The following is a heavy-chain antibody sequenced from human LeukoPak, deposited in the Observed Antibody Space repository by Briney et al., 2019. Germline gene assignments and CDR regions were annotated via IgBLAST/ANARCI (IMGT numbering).Heavy chain of an antibody. J-gene: IGHJ4*02. CDR2: ININTGNP. CDR3: ARGDWVA. CDR1: GYTFSGSD. D-gene: IGHD3-9*01. V-gene: IGHV7-4-1*02. Sequence: ASVKVSCKASGYTFSGSDMNWVRQAPGQGLEWMGWININTGNPTYVQHFTGRFVFSLDTSVSTAYLQISGLKAEDTAVYYCARGDWVAWGQGTLVTVSS.